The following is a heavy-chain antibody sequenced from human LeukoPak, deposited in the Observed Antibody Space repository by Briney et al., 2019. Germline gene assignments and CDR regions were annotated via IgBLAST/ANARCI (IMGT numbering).Heavy chain of an antibody. CDR3: AQSLSRDYYDSSGPFGDFDY. D-gene: IGHD3-22*01. CDR1: GFTFSSYA. V-gene: IGHV3-30*04. CDR2: ISYDGSNK. J-gene: IGHJ4*02. Sequence: GRSLRLSCAASGFTFSSYAMHWVRQAPGKGLEWVAVISYDGSNKYYADSVKGRFTISRDNSKNTLYLQMNSLRAEDTAVYYCAQSLSRDYYDSSGPFGDFDYWGQGTLVTVSS.